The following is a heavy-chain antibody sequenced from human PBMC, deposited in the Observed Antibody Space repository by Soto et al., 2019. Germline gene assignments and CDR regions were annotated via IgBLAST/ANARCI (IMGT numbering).Heavy chain of an antibody. Sequence: PGGSLRLSCAASGFTFSSYWMSWVRQAPGKGLEWVANIKQDGSEKYYVDSVKGRFTISRDNAKNSLYLQMNSLRAEDTAVYYCARERYDFSSGPGVFDYWGQGTLVTVSS. D-gene: IGHD3-3*01. CDR1: GFTFSSYW. CDR2: IKQDGSEK. CDR3: ARERYDFSSGPGVFDY. J-gene: IGHJ4*02. V-gene: IGHV3-7*01.